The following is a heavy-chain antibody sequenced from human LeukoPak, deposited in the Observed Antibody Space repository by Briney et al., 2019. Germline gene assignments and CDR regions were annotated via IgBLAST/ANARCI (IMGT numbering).Heavy chain of an antibody. CDR2: ISSSSSYI. CDR3: AREYCDDDCFEYNYYYYMDV. V-gene: IGHV3-21*01. Sequence: GGSLRLSCAASGFTFSSYSMNWVRQAPGKGLEWVSSISSSSSYIYYADSVKGRFTISRDNAKNSLYLQMNSLRAEDTAVYYCAREYCDDDCFEYNYYYYMDVWGKGTTVTIPS. D-gene: IGHD2-21*02. CDR1: GFTFSSYS. J-gene: IGHJ6*03.